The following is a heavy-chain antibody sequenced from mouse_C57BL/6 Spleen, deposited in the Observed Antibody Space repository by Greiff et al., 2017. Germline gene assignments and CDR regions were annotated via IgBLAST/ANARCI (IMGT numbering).Heavy chain of an antibody. CDR2: ISSGGDYI. Sequence: EVKVVESGEGLVKPGGSLKLSCAASGFTFSSYAMSWVRQTPEKRLEWVAYISSGGDYIYYADTVKGRFTISRDNARNTLYLQMSSLKSEDTAMYYCTRGGTTGAMDYWGQGTSVTVSS. CDR3: TRGGTTGAMDY. J-gene: IGHJ4*01. V-gene: IGHV5-9-1*02. CDR1: GFTFSSYA. D-gene: IGHD1-1*01.